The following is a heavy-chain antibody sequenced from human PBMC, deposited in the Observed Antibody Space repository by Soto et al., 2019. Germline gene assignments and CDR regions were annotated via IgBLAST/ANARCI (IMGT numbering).Heavy chain of an antibody. CDR3: ARSRPYSSSSPTYFDY. Sequence: ASVKVYCKASGYTFTSYGISWVRQAPGQGLEWMGWISAYNGNTNYAQKLQGRVTMTTDTSTSTAYMELRSLRSDDTAVYYCARSRPYSSSSPTYFDYWGQGTLVTVSS. CDR1: GYTFTSYG. J-gene: IGHJ4*02. CDR2: ISAYNGNT. V-gene: IGHV1-18*01. D-gene: IGHD6-6*01.